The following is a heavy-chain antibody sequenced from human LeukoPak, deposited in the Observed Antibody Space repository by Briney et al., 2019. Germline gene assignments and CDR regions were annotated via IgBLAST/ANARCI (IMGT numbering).Heavy chain of an antibody. CDR1: GFTFTNFW. J-gene: IGHJ5*02. V-gene: IGHV3-7*01. Sequence: PGGSLRLSCAASGFTFTNFWMTWVRQSPGKGLEWVANINRDGTKTTYLDSVKGRFTISRDNAKSSLCLHMSSLRAEDTAVYCCATAPAAADSSWGEGALVAVSS. D-gene: IGHD6-13*01. CDR3: ATAPAAADSS. CDR2: INRDGTKT.